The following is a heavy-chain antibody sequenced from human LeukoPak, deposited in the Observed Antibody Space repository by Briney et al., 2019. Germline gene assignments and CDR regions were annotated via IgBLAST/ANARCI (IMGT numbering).Heavy chain of an antibody. D-gene: IGHD6-13*01. V-gene: IGHV4-59*01. Sequence: SETLSLTCTVSGGSISSYYWSWIRQPPGKGLEWIGYIYYSGSTNYNPSLKTRVTISVDTSKNQFSLKLSSATAAGTAVYYCARVVFTGIAAAGHNWFDPWGQGTLVTVSS. CDR2: IYYSGST. CDR3: ARVVFTGIAAAGHNWFDP. J-gene: IGHJ5*02. CDR1: GGSISSYY.